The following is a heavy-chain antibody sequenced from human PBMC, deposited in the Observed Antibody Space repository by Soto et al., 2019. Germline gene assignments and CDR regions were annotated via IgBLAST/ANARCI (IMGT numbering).Heavy chain of an antibody. D-gene: IGHD2-15*01. Sequence: QLQLQESGPGLVKPSETLSLTCTVSGGSISSSSYYWGWIRQPPGKGLEWIGSIYYSGSTYYNPSLKSRVTISVDTSKNQFSLMLSSVTAADTAVYYCARGRNIVVVVAAPRDDDAFDIWGQGTMVTVSS. J-gene: IGHJ3*02. CDR3: ARGRNIVVVVAAPRDDDAFDI. V-gene: IGHV4-39*01. CDR2: IYYSGST. CDR1: GGSISSSSYY.